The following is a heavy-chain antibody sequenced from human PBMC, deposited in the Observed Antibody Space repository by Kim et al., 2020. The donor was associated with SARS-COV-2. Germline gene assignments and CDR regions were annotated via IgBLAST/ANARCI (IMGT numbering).Heavy chain of an antibody. D-gene: IGHD3-9*01. J-gene: IGHJ3*02. CDR1: GYTFTSYG. CDR2: ISAYNGNT. V-gene: IGHV1-18*01. Sequence: ASVKVSCKASGYTFTSYGISWVRQAPGQGLEWMGWISAYNGNTNYAQKLQGRVTMTTDTSTSTAYMELRSLRSDDTAVYYCAGVKTLRYFDWLLTHDAFDIWGQGTMVTVSS. CDR3: AGVKTLRYFDWLLTHDAFDI.